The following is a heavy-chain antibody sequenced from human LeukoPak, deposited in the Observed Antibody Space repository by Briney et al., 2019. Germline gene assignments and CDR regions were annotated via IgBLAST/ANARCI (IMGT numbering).Heavy chain of an antibody. CDR1: GFTFSSYS. CDR3: ARGVISYYDSSGYYYFDY. V-gene: IGHV3-48*04. J-gene: IGHJ4*02. D-gene: IGHD3-22*01. Sequence: PGGSLRLSCAASGFTFSSYSMNWVRQAPGKGLEWVSYISSSSSTIYYADSVKGRFTISRDNAKNSLYLQMNSLRAEDTAVYYCARGVISYYDSSGYYYFDYWGQGTLVTVSS. CDR2: ISSSSSTI.